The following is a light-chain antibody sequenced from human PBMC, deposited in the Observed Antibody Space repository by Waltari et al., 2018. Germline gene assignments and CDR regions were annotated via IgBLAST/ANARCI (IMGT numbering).Light chain of an antibody. CDR2: WAS. CDR3: QQYYSRRT. Sequence: IVMTQSPDSLAVSLGERATINCKSSQTILYNSNDKNYLAWYQQKPGQPPRLLIYWASTRESGVPDRFSGSVSGTDFTLTISNLQAEDVAFYYCQQYYSRRTFGQGTKVEI. J-gene: IGKJ1*01. CDR1: QTILYNSNDKNY. V-gene: IGKV4-1*01.